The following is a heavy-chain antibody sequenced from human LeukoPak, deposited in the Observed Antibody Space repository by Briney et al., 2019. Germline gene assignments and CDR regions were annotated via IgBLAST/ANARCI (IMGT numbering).Heavy chain of an antibody. Sequence: GDSVKGRFTITRDNSKNTLYLQMNSLRAEDTAVYYCAKETAACYAFDIWGQGTMVTVSS. CDR3: AKETAACYAFDI. D-gene: IGHD2-2*01. J-gene: IGHJ3*02. V-gene: IGHV3-30-3*02.